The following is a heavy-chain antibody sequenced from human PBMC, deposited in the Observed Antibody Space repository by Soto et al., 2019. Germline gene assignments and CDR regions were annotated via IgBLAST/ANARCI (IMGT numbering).Heavy chain of an antibody. CDR1: GGSISSSGYF. V-gene: IGHV4-39*01. J-gene: IGHJ4*02. D-gene: IGHD4-17*01. Sequence: SETLSLTCTVSGGSISSSGYFWGWIRQPPGKGLEWIGSIYYTGITYYNPSLKSRVTISVDTSKNQFSLKLSSVTAADTAVYYCAGRAPNYGDLFDYWGQGTLVTVS. CDR2: IYYTGIT. CDR3: AGRAPNYGDLFDY.